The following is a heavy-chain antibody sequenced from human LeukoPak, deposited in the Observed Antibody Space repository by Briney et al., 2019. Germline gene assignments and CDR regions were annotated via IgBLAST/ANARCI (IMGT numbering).Heavy chain of an antibody. J-gene: IGHJ4*02. CDR2: ISSSSSYI. V-gene: IGHV3-21*01. D-gene: IGHD4-17*01. CDR3: ARVPYGDSYYFDY. CDR1: GFTFSSYS. Sequence: PGGSLRLSCAASGFTFSSYSMTWVRQAPGKGLEWVSSISSSSSYIYYADSVKGRFTISRDNAKNSLYLQMNSLRAEDTAVYYCARVPYGDSYYFDYWGQGTLVTVSS.